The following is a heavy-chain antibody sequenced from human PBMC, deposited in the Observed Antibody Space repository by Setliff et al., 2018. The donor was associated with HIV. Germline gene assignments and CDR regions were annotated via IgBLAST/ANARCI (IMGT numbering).Heavy chain of an antibody. CDR3: ARLRDLEWELIGLDY. V-gene: IGHV4-59*01. CDR2: IHYSGST. D-gene: IGHD3-3*01. Sequence: SETLSLTCTVSGGSISNYYWSWIRQSPEKGLEWIGYIHYSGSTNYNPSLKSRVTISLDTSKNQFSLKLSSVTAADTAIYYCARLRDLEWELIGLDYWGRGTLVTVSS. J-gene: IGHJ4*02. CDR1: GGSISNYY.